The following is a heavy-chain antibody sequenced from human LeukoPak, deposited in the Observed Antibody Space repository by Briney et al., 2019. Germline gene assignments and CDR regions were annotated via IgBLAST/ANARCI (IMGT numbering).Heavy chain of an antibody. Sequence: GTLSLSCAASGFPFSSYGMSWVRQAPGKGLEWVSAISGSGGSTYYADSVKGRFTISRDNSKNTLYLQMNSLRAEDTAVYYCAKDVRGGGLGYWSQGTLVTVSS. CDR2: ISGSGGST. CDR1: GFPFSSYG. V-gene: IGHV3-23*01. CDR3: AKDVRGGGLGY. J-gene: IGHJ4*02. D-gene: IGHD2-15*01.